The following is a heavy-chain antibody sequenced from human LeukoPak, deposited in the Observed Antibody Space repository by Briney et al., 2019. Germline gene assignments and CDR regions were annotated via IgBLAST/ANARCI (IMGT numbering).Heavy chain of an antibody. CDR2: INPNSGGT. CDR1: GYTFTGYY. Sequence: ASVKVSCKASGYTFTGYYMHWVRQAPGQGLEWMGWINPNSGGTNYAQKFQGRVTMTRDTSISTAYMELSRLRSDDTAVYYCVGEPNSEKYSYGRRLDYWGQGTLVTVSS. CDR3: VGEPNSEKYSYGRRLDY. V-gene: IGHV1-2*02. D-gene: IGHD5-18*01. J-gene: IGHJ4*02.